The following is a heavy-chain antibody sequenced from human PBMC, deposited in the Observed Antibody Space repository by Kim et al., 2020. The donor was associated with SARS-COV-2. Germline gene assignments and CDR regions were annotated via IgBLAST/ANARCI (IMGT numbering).Heavy chain of an antibody. CDR1: GYTFTSYY. V-gene: IGHV1-46*01. J-gene: IGHJ4*02. D-gene: IGHD3-10*01. CDR2: INPSCGST. Sequence: ASVKVSCKASGYTFTSYYMHWVRQAPGQGLEWMGIINPSCGSTSYAQKFQGRVTMTRDTSTSTVYMELSSLRSEDTAVYYCASHFAKGMVRGIHWGQGTLVTVSS. CDR3: ASHFAKGMVRGIH.